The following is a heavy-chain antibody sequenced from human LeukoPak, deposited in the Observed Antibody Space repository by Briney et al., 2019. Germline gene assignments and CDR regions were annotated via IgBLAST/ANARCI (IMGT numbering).Heavy chain of an antibody. CDR1: GGTFSSYA. CDR2: IIPILGIA. V-gene: IGHV1-69*04. Sequence: SVKVSCKASGGTFSSYAISWVRQAPGQGLEWMGRIIPILGIANYAQKFQGRVTITADKSTSTVYMELSSLRSEDTAVYYCARRRIAAAGYGWFDSWGQGTLVTVSS. CDR3: ARRRIAAAGYGWFDS. D-gene: IGHD6-13*01. J-gene: IGHJ5*01.